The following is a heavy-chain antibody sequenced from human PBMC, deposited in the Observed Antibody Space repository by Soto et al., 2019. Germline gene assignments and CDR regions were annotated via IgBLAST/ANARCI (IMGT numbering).Heavy chain of an antibody. V-gene: IGHV1-18*01. J-gene: IGHJ5*02. D-gene: IGHD3-10*01. CDR3: GSGTPRWFDP. Sequence: ASVKVSCKASGYTFTSYGFSWVRQAPGQGLEWMGWISAYNGNTNYAQKLQGRVTMTTDTSTSTAYMELRSLRSDDTAVYYYGSGTPRWFDPWGQGTLVTVSS. CDR1: GYTFTSYG. CDR2: ISAYNGNT.